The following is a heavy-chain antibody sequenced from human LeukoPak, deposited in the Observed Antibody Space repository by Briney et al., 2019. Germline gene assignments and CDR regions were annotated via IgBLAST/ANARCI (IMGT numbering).Heavy chain of an antibody. CDR1: GYSISSGYY. Sequence: SETLSLTCTVSGYSISSGYYWGWIRQPPGKGLQWIGSIYHSGSTNYNPSLKSRVTISVDTSKNQFSLKLSSVTAADTAVYYCARDCPGYSYGGNSCAFDIWGQGTMVTVSS. J-gene: IGHJ3*02. D-gene: IGHD5-18*01. CDR2: IYHSGST. V-gene: IGHV4-38-2*02. CDR3: ARDCPGYSYGGNSCAFDI.